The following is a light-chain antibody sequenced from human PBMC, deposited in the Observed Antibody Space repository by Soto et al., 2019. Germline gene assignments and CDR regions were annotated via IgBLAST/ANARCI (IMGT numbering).Light chain of an antibody. CDR1: QSVSSY. CDR3: QQRSNWPFGT. CDR2: DAS. J-gene: IGKJ5*01. V-gene: IGKV3-11*01. Sequence: EIVLTQSPATLSLSPGERATLSCRASQSVSSYLAWYQQKPGQAPRLLIYDASNSATGIPARFSGSGSGTDFTLTISSLEPEDFAVYYCQQRSNWPFGTFGQGTRLEIK.